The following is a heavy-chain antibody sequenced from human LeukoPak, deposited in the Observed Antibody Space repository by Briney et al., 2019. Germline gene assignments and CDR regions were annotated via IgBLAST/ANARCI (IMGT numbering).Heavy chain of an antibody. CDR2: ISWNSGSM. J-gene: IGHJ3*02. D-gene: IGHD3-22*01. V-gene: IGHV3-9*01. CDR3: ARPYYDSSGYYNDAFDI. CDR1: GFTFDDYA. Sequence: PGRSLRLSCAASGFTFDDYAMHWVRQAPGKGLEWVSGISWNSGSMGYADSVKGRFTISRDNAKNSLYLQMNSLRAEDTALYYCARPYYDSSGYYNDAFDIWGQGTMVTVSS.